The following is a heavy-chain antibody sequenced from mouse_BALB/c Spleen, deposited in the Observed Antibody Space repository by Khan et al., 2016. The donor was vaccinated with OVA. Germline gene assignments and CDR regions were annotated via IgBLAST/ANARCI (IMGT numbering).Heavy chain of an antibody. V-gene: IGHV1-80*01. CDR2: IYPGDGDT. CDR3: ARSGYDYFAY. D-gene: IGHD2-14*01. J-gene: IGHJ3*01. CDR1: GYAFSNYW. Sequence: QVQLKQSGAELVRPGSSVKISCKASGYAFSNYWMNWVKQRPGQGLEWLGQIYPGDGDTSFNGKFRGKATLTADKTSSTAYMQLSSLTSEDSAVYFCARSGYDYFAYWGQGTLVTVSA.